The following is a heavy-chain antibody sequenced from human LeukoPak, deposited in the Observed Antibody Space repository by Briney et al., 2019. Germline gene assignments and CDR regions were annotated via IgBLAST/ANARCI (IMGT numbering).Heavy chain of an antibody. CDR3: AREEGDSSGYYFDGKYGMEV. CDR2: LSYEGSNK. V-gene: IGHV3-30-3*01. J-gene: IGHJ6*02. CDR1: GFTFSSYA. Sequence: PGGSLRLSCAASGFTFSSYAIHWVRQARGKGLQCLAFLSYEGSNKYYADSVKGRLQISRDNSKHTLYLKMNTLRAEDRAVYYCAREEGDSSGYYFDGKYGMEVWGQGTTVTVSS. D-gene: IGHD3-22*01.